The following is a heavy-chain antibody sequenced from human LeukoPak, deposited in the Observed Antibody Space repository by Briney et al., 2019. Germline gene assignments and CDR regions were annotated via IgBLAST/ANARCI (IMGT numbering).Heavy chain of an antibody. Sequence: GASVKVSCKASGGTFSSYAISWVRQAPGQGLGWMGGIIPIFGTANYAQKFQGRVTITADKSPSTAYMELSSLRSEDTAVYYCAKANSYYDILTGYEFWGQGTLVTVSS. CDR2: IIPIFGTA. D-gene: IGHD3-9*01. V-gene: IGHV1-69*06. CDR1: GGTFSSYA. J-gene: IGHJ4*02. CDR3: AKANSYYDILTGYEF.